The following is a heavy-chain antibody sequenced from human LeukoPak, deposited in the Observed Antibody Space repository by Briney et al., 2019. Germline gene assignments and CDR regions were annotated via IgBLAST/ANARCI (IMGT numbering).Heavy chain of an antibody. CDR1: GVSISSFY. CDR2: LSYSGIT. J-gene: IGHJ4*02. V-gene: IGHV4-59*01. Sequence: PSETLSLTCTVSGVSISSFYWSWIRQSPRKGLEWIGYLSYSGITHYNPSPKSRVTFSVDTSKKHSSLKLTSVTTADTAVYYCAKTLGSGAYYEGTFDSWGQGTPVTVSS. CDR3: AKTLGSGAYYEGTFDS. D-gene: IGHD1-26*01.